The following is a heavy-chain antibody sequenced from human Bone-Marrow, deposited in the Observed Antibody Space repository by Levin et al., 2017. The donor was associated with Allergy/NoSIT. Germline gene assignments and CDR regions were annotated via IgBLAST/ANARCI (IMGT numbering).Heavy chain of an antibody. D-gene: IGHD6-19*01. CDR3: VKDSGIAVAGYFDC. CDR2: ISGSGSST. V-gene: IGHV3-23*01. Sequence: GESLKISCVASGFTFTTYAMNWVRQAPGKGLEWVSGISGSGSSTYYADSVKGRFTISRDNSKNTLYLQMNNLRAEDTAVYYCVKDSGIAVAGYFDCWGQGTLVTVSS. J-gene: IGHJ4*02. CDR1: GFTFTTYA.